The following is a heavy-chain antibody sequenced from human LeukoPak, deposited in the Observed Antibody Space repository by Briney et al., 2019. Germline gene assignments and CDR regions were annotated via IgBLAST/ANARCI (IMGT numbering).Heavy chain of an antibody. V-gene: IGHV3-33*06. CDR2: IWYDGSNK. CDR1: GFTFSSYG. D-gene: IGHD3-22*01. Sequence: GGSLRLSCAASGFTFSSYGMHWVRQAPGKGLEWVAVIWYDGSNKYYADSVKGRFTISRDNSKNTLYLQMNSLRAEDTAVYYCVKAGASSGYRYNWFDPWGQGTLVTVSS. J-gene: IGHJ5*02. CDR3: VKAGASSGYRYNWFDP.